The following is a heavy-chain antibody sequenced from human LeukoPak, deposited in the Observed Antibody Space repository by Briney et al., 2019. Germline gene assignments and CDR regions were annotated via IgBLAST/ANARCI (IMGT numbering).Heavy chain of an antibody. D-gene: IGHD2-2*01. Sequence: PGGSLRLSCAASGFTFSSYWMSWVRQAPGKGLEWVANIKQDGSEKYYVDSVKGRFTISRDNAKNSLYLQMNSLRAEDTAVYYCARFVMDAPRSTYMDVWGKGTTVTVSS. CDR2: IKQDGSEK. J-gene: IGHJ6*03. CDR1: GFTFSSYW. CDR3: ARFVMDAPRSTYMDV. V-gene: IGHV3-7*01.